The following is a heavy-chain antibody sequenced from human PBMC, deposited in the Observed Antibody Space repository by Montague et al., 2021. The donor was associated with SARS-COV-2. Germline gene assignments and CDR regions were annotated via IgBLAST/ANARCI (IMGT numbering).Heavy chain of an antibody. Sequence: SETLSLTCTVSGDSISSGSYYWGWIRQPPGKGLEWIGNKHYSGITYNXPSLKNRVTMSVDTSKNQFSLKLSSVTAADTAVYYCVRDGYTHVDYWGQGTLVTVSS. CDR3: VRDGYTHVDY. D-gene: IGHD5-24*01. J-gene: IGHJ4*02. V-gene: IGHV4-39*02. CDR2: KHYSGIT. CDR1: GDSISSGSYY.